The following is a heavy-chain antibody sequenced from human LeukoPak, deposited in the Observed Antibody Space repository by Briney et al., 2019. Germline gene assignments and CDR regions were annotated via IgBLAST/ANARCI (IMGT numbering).Heavy chain of an antibody. CDR2: INHGGST. D-gene: IGHD1-20*01. CDR3: ARGNNWNLDY. Sequence: SETLSLTCAVYGESFSGYYWSWIRQPPGKGLEWIGEINHGGSTKYTPSLTGRVTISVDTSKNQFSLKLTSVTAADTAVYYCARGNNWNLDYWGQGTVVTVSS. V-gene: IGHV4-34*01. J-gene: IGHJ4*02. CDR1: GESFSGYY.